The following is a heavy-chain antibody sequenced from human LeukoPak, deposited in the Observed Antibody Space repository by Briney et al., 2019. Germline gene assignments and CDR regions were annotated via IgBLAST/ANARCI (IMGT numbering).Heavy chain of an antibody. CDR3: ARVRYYDSSGYYPFDY. CDR2: ISAYNGNT. Sequence: GAAVKVSCKASGYTFTSYGISWVRQAPGQGLEWMGWISAYNGNTNYAQKLQGRVTMTTDTSTSTAYMELSSLRSEDTAVYYCARVRYYDSSGYYPFDYWGQGTLVTVSS. CDR1: GYTFTSYG. V-gene: IGHV1-18*01. D-gene: IGHD3-22*01. J-gene: IGHJ4*02.